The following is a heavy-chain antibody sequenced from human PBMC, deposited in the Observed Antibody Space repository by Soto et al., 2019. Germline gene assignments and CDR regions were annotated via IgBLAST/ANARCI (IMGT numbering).Heavy chain of an antibody. J-gene: IGHJ5*02. Sequence: PGGSLRLSCAASGFTFSSYSMNWVRQAPGKGLEWVSYISSSSSTIYYADSVKGRFTISRDNAKNSLYLQMNSLRAEDTAVYYCAPFFIVGTDTLNWFGPWGQGTLVTVSS. CDR1: GFTFSSYS. CDR2: ISSSSSTI. CDR3: APFFIVGTDTLNWFGP. D-gene: IGHD3-22*01. V-gene: IGHV3-48*01.